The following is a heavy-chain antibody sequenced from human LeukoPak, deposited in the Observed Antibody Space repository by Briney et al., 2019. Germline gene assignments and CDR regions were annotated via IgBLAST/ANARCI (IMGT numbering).Heavy chain of an antibody. CDR3: AIQPWGSGNNWYFDL. Sequence: ASVMVSCKASGYTFTAYYIHWVRQAPGQGLEWMGWISPNSGGTDYAQKFKGRVTMTRDTYISTTYVELSSLTSDDTAVYYCAIQPWGSGNNWYFDLWGRGTLVTVSS. CDR1: GYTFTAYY. V-gene: IGHV1-2*02. J-gene: IGHJ2*01. CDR2: ISPNSGGT. D-gene: IGHD7-27*01.